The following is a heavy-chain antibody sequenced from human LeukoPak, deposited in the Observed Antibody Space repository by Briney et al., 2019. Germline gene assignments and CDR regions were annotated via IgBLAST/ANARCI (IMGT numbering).Heavy chain of an antibody. D-gene: IGHD3-10*01. CDR3: AKDRTIRGLMGESTA. Sequence: GESLTLSCSPSGFILNSYAMSWVRPPPGKGLEWVAFIIGGVDTTYYTHSVKGRFTIYRDNAKNTLFLQMNSLRAEDRAVYFCAKDRTIRGLMGESTAWGRGTMVTISS. J-gene: IGHJ3*01. V-gene: IGHV3-23*01. CDR2: IIGGVDTT. CDR1: GFILNSYA.